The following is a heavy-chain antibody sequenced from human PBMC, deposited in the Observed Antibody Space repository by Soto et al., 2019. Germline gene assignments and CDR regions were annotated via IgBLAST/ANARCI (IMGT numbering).Heavy chain of an antibody. CDR3: ARGRSGYAFVDV. D-gene: IGHD5-12*01. CDR1: GFTFSSYG. J-gene: IGHJ6*02. V-gene: IGHV3-33*01. Sequence: PGGSLRLSCAASGFTFSSYGMHWVRQAPGKGLEWVAVIWYDGSNKYYADSVKGRFTISRDNSKNTLYLQMNSLRAEDTAVYYCARGRSGYAFVDVWGQGTTVTVSS. CDR2: IWYDGSNK.